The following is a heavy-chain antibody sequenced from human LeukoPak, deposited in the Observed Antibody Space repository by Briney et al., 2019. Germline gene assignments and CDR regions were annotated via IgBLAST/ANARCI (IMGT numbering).Heavy chain of an antibody. Sequence: GGSLRLSCAASGFTFSSYWMSWVRQAPGKGLEWVANIKQDGSEKYYVDSVKGRFTISRDNAKNSLYLQMNSLRAEDTAVYYCARESLRYYDSSSYLDYWGQGTLVTVSS. CDR2: IKQDGSEK. V-gene: IGHV3-7*01. J-gene: IGHJ4*02. D-gene: IGHD3-22*01. CDR3: ARESLRYYDSSSYLDY. CDR1: GFTFSSYW.